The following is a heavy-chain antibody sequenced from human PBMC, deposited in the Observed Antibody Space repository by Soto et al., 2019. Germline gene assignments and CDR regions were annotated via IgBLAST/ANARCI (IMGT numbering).Heavy chain of an antibody. V-gene: IGHV4-38-2*01. CDR1: GYSISSGYY. Sequence: GTLSLTCAVSGYSISSGYYWGWIRQPPGKGLEWIGSIYHSGSTYYNPSLKSRVTISVDTSKNQFSLKLSSVTAADAAVYYCARSGGPGYYYYYGMDVWGQGXTVTV. CDR3: ARSGGPGYYYYYGMDV. J-gene: IGHJ6*02. CDR2: IYHSGST. D-gene: IGHD3-10*01.